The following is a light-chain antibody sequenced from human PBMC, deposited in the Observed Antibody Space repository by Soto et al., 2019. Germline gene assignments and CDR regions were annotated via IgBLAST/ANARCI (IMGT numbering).Light chain of an antibody. V-gene: IGKV3-20*01. Sequence: EIVLTQSPGTLSLSPGERATLSCRASQSVSSSYLAWYQQKPGQAPRLLIYGASSRATGIPDRFSGRGSGTDFTLTISRLEPEDFAVFYCQQYGTSPPTFGQGTKVEI. CDR3: QQYGTSPPT. CDR2: GAS. CDR1: QSVSSSY. J-gene: IGKJ1*01.